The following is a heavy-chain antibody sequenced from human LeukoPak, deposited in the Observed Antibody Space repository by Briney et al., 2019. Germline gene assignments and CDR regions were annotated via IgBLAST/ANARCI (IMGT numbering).Heavy chain of an antibody. CDR1: GGSISSYY. Sequence: SETLSLTCTVSGGSISSYYCSWIRQPPGKGLEWIGSIYYSGSTYYNPSLKSRVTISVDTSKNQFSLKLSSVTAADTAVYYCARVRTHSGYDSIGYYYYYYMDVWGKGTTVTVSS. D-gene: IGHD5-12*01. V-gene: IGHV4-59*08. CDR2: IYYSGST. CDR3: ARVRTHSGYDSIGYYYYYYMDV. J-gene: IGHJ6*03.